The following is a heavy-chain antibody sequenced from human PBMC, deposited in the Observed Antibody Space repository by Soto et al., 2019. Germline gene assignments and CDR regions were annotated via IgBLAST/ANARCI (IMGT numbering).Heavy chain of an antibody. CDR2: IYYSGST. CDR1: GGSISSGGYY. J-gene: IGHJ3*02. Sequence: SETLSLTCTVSGGSISSGGYYWSWIRQHPGKGLEWIGYIYYSGSTYYNPSLKSRVTISVDTSKNQFSLKLSSVTAADTAVYYCASANDFWPAFDIWGQGTMVTVSS. D-gene: IGHD3-3*01. CDR3: ASANDFWPAFDI. V-gene: IGHV4-31*03.